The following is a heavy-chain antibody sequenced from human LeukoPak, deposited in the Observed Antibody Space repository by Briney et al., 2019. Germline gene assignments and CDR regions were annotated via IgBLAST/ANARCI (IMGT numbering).Heavy chain of an antibody. J-gene: IGHJ4*02. CDR3: TRGGESAGTQTNFDN. V-gene: IGHV1-2*02. Sequence: ASVKVSCKASGYTFTDYYIHWVRQAPGQGLEWMVWINTDSGGTNYAQKFQGRVTMTIDTSINTAYLDLNRLTSDDTAVYYCTRGGESAGTQTNFDNWGQGTLVIVSS. CDR1: GYTFTDYY. CDR2: INTDSGGT. D-gene: IGHD6-13*01.